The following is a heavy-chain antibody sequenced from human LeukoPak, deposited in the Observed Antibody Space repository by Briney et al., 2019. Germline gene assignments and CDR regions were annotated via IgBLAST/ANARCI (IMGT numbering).Heavy chain of an antibody. CDR3: ARLEGRTPIWDYYSYMDV. CDR2: IYYSGST. J-gene: IGHJ6*03. D-gene: IGHD3-16*01. Sequence: SETLSLTCTVSGGSISSSSYYWGWIRQPPGKGLEWIGSIYYSGSTYYNPALKSRVTISVDTSKNQFSLKLSSVPAADTAVYYCARLEGRTPIWDYYSYMDVWGKGTTVTVSS. V-gene: IGHV4-39*01. CDR1: GGSISSSSYY.